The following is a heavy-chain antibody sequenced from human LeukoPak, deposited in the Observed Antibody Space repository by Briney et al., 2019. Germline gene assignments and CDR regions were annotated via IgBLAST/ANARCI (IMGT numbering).Heavy chain of an antibody. V-gene: IGHV3-23*01. J-gene: IGHJ4*02. CDR3: AKVFEDIVVVVAAIFDY. CDR1: GFTVSSNY. D-gene: IGHD2-15*01. Sequence: PGGSLRLSCAASGFTVSSNYMSWVRQAPGKGLEWVSAISGSGGSTYYADSVKGRFTISRDNSKNTLYLQMNSLRAEDTAVYYCAKVFEDIVVVVAAIFDYWGQGTPVTVSS. CDR2: ISGSGGST.